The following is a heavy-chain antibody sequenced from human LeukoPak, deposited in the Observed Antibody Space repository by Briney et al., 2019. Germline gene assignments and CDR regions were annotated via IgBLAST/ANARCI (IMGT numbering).Heavy chain of an antibody. CDR1: GFTFSNYW. D-gene: IGHD3-10*01. CDR3: AKEGAYPIITYDS. J-gene: IGHJ5*01. Sequence: GGSLRLSCAAAGFTFSNYWMNWVRQAPGKGLEWVANIKQDGSEKYYVDSVKGRFTVSRDNAKNSLYLQMNSLRAEDTAVYYCAKEGAYPIITYDSWGQGTLVTVSS. V-gene: IGHV3-7*01. CDR2: IKQDGSEK.